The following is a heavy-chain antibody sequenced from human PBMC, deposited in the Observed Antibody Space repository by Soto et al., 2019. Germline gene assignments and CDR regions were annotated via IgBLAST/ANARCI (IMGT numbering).Heavy chain of an antibody. CDR1: GGSISTYY. D-gene: IGHD3-3*01. CDR2: IYYSGST. V-gene: IGHV4-59*08. J-gene: IGHJ4*02. CDR3: ARGGWRHIDY. Sequence: SETLSLTCTVSGGSISTYYWSWIRQPSGKGLEWIGYIYYSGSTNYNPSLKSRVTISVDTSKNQFSLKLSSVTAADTAVYYCARGGWRHIDYWGQGTLVTVS.